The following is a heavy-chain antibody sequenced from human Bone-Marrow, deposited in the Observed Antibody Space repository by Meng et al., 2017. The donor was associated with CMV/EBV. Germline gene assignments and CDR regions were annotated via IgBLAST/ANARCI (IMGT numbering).Heavy chain of an antibody. J-gene: IGHJ5*02. V-gene: IGHV4-34*01. CDR1: GGSFSGYY. Sequence: AVYGGSFSGYYWSWIRQPPGKGLEWIGEINHSGSTNYNPSLKSRVTISVDTSKNQFSLKLSSVTAADTAVYYCASGRYGSGNNWFDPWGQGTLVTVSS. CDR2: INHSGST. D-gene: IGHD3-10*01. CDR3: ASGRYGSGNNWFDP.